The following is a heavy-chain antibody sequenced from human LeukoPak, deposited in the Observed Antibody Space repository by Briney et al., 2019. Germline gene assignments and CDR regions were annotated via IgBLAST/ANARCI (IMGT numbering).Heavy chain of an antibody. CDR1: GYTFTGYY. D-gene: IGHD3-10*01. Sequence: ASVKVSCRASGYTFTGYYMHWVRQAPGQGLEWMGWINPNSGGTNYAQKFQGRVTMTRDTSISTAYMELSRLRSDDTAVYYCARDYGSAEIGVDYWGQGTLVTVSS. CDR3: ARDYGSAEIGVDY. V-gene: IGHV1-2*02. CDR2: INPNSGGT. J-gene: IGHJ4*02.